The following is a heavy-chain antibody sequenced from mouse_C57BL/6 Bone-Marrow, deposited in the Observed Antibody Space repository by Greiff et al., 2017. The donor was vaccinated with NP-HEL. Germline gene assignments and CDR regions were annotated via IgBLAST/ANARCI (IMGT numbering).Heavy chain of an antibody. V-gene: IGHV5-12*01. J-gene: IGHJ3*01. CDR1: GFTFSDYY. D-gene: IGHD2-4*01. CDR3: ARPLYYDYDRLAY. Sequence: EVQGVESGGGLVQPGGSLKLSCAASGFTFSDYYMYWVRQTPEKRLEWVAYISNGGGSTYYPDTVKGRFTISRDNAKNTLYLQMSRLKSEDTAMYYCARPLYYDYDRLAYWGQGTLVTVSA. CDR2: ISNGGGST.